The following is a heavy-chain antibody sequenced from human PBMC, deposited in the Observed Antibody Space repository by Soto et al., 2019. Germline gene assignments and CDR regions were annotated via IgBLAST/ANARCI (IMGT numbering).Heavy chain of an antibody. J-gene: IGHJ3*02. D-gene: IGHD3-22*01. Sequence: SETLSLTCTVSGGSIGSYFWSWIRQPPGKGLEWIGYIYYSGTTSYNPSLKSRVTISVDTSKNQFSLKLNSVTASDTAVYYCARDRYDTNGFDAFDIWGQGTMVTVSS. CDR3: ARDRYDTNGFDAFDI. CDR1: GGSIGSYF. CDR2: IYYSGTT. V-gene: IGHV4-59*12.